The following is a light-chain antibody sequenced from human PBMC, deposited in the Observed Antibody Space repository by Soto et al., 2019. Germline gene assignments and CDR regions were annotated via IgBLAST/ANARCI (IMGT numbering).Light chain of an antibody. CDR1: QSVTTF. V-gene: IGKV3-11*01. J-gene: IGKJ4*01. CDR2: DAS. Sequence: EIVLTQSPVTLSLSPGERATLSCRASQSVTTFLAWYQQKPGQAPRLLIYDASKRATGIPARCSGSGSGTDFTITISSLAPEDFAVYYCQQRTNWPLTFGGGTKVEIK. CDR3: QQRTNWPLT.